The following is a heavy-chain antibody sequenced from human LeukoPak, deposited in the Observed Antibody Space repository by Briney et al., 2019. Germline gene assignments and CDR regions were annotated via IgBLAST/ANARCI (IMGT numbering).Heavy chain of an antibody. D-gene: IGHD3-22*01. V-gene: IGHV3-33*06. CDR1: GSTVSSYG. Sequence: GGSLRLSCAASGSTVSSYGMHWVRQAPGKGLEWVALIWYDGSNKYYADSVKGRFTISRDTSKNTLFLQMNSLRVEDAAMYYCVKDRPNYYESNGDYYKRDGDFWGQGTLVTVSA. CDR3: VKDRPNYYESNGDYYKRDGDF. J-gene: IGHJ4*02. CDR2: IWYDGSNK.